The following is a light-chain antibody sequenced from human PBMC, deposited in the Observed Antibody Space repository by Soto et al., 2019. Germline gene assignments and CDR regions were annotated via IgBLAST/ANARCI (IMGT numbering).Light chain of an antibody. J-gene: IGKJ5*01. V-gene: IGKV1-39*01. Sequence: DIQMTQSPSSLSASVGDRVTSTCRASQSISSYLNWYQQKPGKAPKLLIYAASSLQSGVPSRFSGSGSGTDFTLTISSLQPEDFATYYCLQHNSYPITFGQGTRLEI. CDR3: LQHNSYPIT. CDR1: QSISSY. CDR2: AAS.